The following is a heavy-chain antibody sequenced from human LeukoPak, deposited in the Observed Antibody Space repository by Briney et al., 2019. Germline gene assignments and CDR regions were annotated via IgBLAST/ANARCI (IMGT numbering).Heavy chain of an antibody. D-gene: IGHD3-22*01. CDR3: AGLVGRYSSGLYYYYFDY. J-gene: IGHJ4*02. CDR1: GGSISSSSYY. CDR2: IYYSGST. Sequence: SETLSLTCTVSGGSISSSSYYWGWIRQPPGKGLEWIGSIYYSGSTYYNPPLKSRVTISVDKSKNQFFLNLSSVTAADTAVYYCAGLVGRYSSGLYYYYFDYWGQGTLVTVSS. V-gene: IGHV4-39*07.